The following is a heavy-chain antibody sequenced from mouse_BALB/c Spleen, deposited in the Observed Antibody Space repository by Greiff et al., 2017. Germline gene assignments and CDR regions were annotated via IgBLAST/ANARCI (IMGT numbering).Heavy chain of an antibody. CDR2: IYPGDGDT. D-gene: IGHD1-2*01. J-gene: IGHJ4*01. CDR1: GYTFTSYW. CDR3: AREYYGYYALDY. V-gene: IGHV1-87*01. Sequence: VKLMESGAELARPGASVKLSCKASGYTFTSYWMQWVKQRPGQGLEWIGAIYPGDGDTRYTQKFKGKATLTADKSSSTAYMQLSSLASEDSAVYYCAREYYGYYALDYWGQGTSVTVSS.